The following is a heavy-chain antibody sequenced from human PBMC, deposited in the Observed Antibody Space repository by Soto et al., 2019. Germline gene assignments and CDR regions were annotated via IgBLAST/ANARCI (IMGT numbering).Heavy chain of an antibody. J-gene: IGHJ4*02. CDR3: ARGWAAAGPLDY. D-gene: IGHD6-13*01. CDR2: INHSGST. CDR1: GGSFSGYY. V-gene: IGHV4-34*01. Sequence: SETLSLTCAVYGGSFSGYYWSWIRQPPGKGLEWIGEINHSGSTNYNPSLKSRVTISVDTSKNQFSLKLSSVTAADTAVYYCARGWAAAGPLDYWGQGTPLVTVSS.